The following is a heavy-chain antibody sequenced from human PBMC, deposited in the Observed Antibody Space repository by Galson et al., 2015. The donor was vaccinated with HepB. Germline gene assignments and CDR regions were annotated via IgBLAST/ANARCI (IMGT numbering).Heavy chain of an antibody. CDR3: ADLRYLGP. CDR2: IKQDGSEK. D-gene: IGHD3-9*01. Sequence: SLRLSCAASGFTFSSYWMSWVRQAPGKGLEWVANIKQDGSEKYYVDSVKGRFTISRDNSKNTLYLQMNSLRAEDTAVYYCADLRYLGPWGQGTLVTVSS. CDR1: GFTFSSYW. V-gene: IGHV3-7*03. J-gene: IGHJ5*02.